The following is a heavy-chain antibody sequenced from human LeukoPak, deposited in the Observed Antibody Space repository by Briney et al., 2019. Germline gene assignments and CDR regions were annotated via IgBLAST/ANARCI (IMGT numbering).Heavy chain of an antibody. D-gene: IGHD3-22*01. J-gene: IGHJ4*02. Sequence: GGSLRLSCAASGFTVSTNYMSWVRQAPGKGLEWVSLIYRGGGTYYADSVTGRFTISRDSSKNMLYLQMNSLRAEDTAIYYCARGPYYYDISSQNDYWGQGTLVTVSS. CDR1: GFTVSTNY. V-gene: IGHV3-66*02. CDR3: ARGPYYYDISSQNDY. CDR2: IYRGGGT.